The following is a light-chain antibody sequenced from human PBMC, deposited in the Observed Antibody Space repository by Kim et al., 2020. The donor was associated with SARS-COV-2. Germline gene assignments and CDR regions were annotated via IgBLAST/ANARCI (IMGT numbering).Light chain of an antibody. CDR3: NSRDSSGNHHYV. V-gene: IGLV3-19*01. Sequence: LGQTVRITCQGDSLRSYYASWYQQKPGQAPVLVIYGKNNRPSGIPDRFSGSSSGNTASLTITGAQAEDEADYYCNSRDSSGNHHYVFGTGTNVTVL. CDR1: SLRSYY. J-gene: IGLJ1*01. CDR2: GKN.